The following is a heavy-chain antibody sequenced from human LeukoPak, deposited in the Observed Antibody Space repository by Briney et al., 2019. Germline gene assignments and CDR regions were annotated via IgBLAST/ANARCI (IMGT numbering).Heavy chain of an antibody. D-gene: IGHD3-10*01. V-gene: IGHV3-21*01. CDR2: ISSSSSYI. Sequence: GGSLRLSCAASGFTFSSYSMNWVRQAPGKGLEWVSSISSSSSYIYYADSVKGRFTISRDNAKNSLYLQINSLRDEDTAVYYCASPAHGSGSYFPFDYWGRGTLVTVSS. J-gene: IGHJ4*02. CDR1: GFTFSSYS. CDR3: ASPAHGSGSYFPFDY.